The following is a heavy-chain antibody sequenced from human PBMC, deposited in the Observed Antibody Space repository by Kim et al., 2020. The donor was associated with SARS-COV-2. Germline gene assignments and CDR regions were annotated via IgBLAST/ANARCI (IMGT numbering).Heavy chain of an antibody. CDR2: IKSKVDGETR. CDR1: EFAFSNAW. J-gene: IGHJ4*02. V-gene: IGHV3-15*01. Sequence: GGSLRLSCVTSEFAFSNAWMNWVRQAPGKGLEWVGRIKSKVDGETRYYAEPVKGRFTISRDDSKNTVYLQMNNLKIEDTGIYYAYDSGIWGQGTLVTVSS. D-gene: IGHD3-10*01. CDR3: YDSGI.